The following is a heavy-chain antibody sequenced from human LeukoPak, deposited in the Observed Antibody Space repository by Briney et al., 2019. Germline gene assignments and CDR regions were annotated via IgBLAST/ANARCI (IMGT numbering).Heavy chain of an antibody. V-gene: IGHV4-39*02. D-gene: IGHD3-22*01. CDR3: AREEVITTNDAFDI. Sequence: TSETLSLTCTVSGGSISSSSYYWGWIRQPPGKGLEWIGSIYYSGSPYYNPSLKSRVTISVDTSKKQFSLKLSSVTAADTAVYYCAREEVITTNDAFDIWGQGTMVTVSS. J-gene: IGHJ3*02. CDR2: IYYSGSP. CDR1: GGSISSSSYY.